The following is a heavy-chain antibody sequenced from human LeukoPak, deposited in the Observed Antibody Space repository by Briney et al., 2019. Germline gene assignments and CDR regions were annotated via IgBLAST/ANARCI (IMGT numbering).Heavy chain of an antibody. D-gene: IGHD6-19*01. CDR1: GYSISSGYY. Sequence: PSETLSLTCTVSGYSISSGYYWGWIRQPPGKGLEWIGSIYHSGSTYYNPSLKSRVTISVDTSKNQFSLKLSSVTAADTAVYYCARGTRGVAVAGTGYFDYWGQGTLVTVSS. J-gene: IGHJ4*02. CDR2: IYHSGST. CDR3: ARGTRGVAVAGTGYFDY. V-gene: IGHV4-38-2*02.